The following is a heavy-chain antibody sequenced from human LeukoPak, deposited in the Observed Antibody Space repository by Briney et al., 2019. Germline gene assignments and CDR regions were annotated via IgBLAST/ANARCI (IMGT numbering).Heavy chain of an antibody. J-gene: IGHJ4*02. Sequence: WVTVSCKASGGTFSSYAISWVRQAPGQGLEWMGGIIPIFGTANYAQKFQGRVTITTDESTSTAYMELSSLRSEDTAVYYCASTKSAEDTTIVKWFEIWGQGRLVSVSS. CDR1: GGTFSSYA. CDR2: IIPIFGTA. D-gene: IGHD5-18*01. V-gene: IGHV1-69*05. CDR3: ASTKSAEDTTIVKWFEI.